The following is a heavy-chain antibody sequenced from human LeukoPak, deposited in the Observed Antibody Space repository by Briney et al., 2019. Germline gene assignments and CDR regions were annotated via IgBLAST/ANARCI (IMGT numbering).Heavy chain of an antibody. V-gene: IGHV3-48*01. J-gene: IGHJ3*01. CDR2: ISASATAI. D-gene: IGHD1-20*01. CDR1: GFRFSGAG. CDR3: ARYTWNDDGFDV. Sequence: GGSLRLSCEASGFRFSGAGMNWVRQAPGKEPEWISYISASATAIFYAASVQGRFTISRDNGNKSLFLQMTSLRAEDTAVYYCARYTWNDDGFDVWGQGTRVTVSS.